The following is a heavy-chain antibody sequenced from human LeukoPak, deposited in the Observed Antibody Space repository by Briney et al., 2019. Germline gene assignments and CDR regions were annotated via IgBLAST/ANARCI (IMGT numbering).Heavy chain of an antibody. D-gene: IGHD3-3*01. CDR2: IKQDGSEK. V-gene: IGHV3-7*01. CDR1: GFTFSSYW. Sequence: GGSLRLSCAASGFTFSSYWMSWVRQAPGKGLEWVANIKQDGSEKYYVDSVKGRFTISRDNAKNSLYLQMNSLRAEDTAVYYCARAVDIRDFWSGYFTDAFDIWGQGTMVTVSS. J-gene: IGHJ3*02. CDR3: ARAVDIRDFWSGYFTDAFDI.